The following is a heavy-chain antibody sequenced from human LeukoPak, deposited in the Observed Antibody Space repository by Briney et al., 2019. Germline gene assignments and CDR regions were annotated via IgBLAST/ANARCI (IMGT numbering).Heavy chain of an antibody. CDR3: AKDSRVTMIVVVISPFDY. Sequence: GGSLRLSCAASGFTFSSYSMNWVRQAPGKGLEWVSSISSSSSYIYYADSVKGRFTISRDNSKNTLYLQMNSLRAEDTAVYYCAKDSRVTMIVVVISPFDYWGQGTLVTVSS. CDR1: GFTFSSYS. V-gene: IGHV3-21*04. D-gene: IGHD3-22*01. J-gene: IGHJ4*02. CDR2: ISSSSSYI.